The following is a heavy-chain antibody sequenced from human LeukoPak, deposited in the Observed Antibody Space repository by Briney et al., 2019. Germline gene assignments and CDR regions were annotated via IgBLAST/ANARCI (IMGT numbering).Heavy chain of an antibody. J-gene: IGHJ6*02. V-gene: IGHV4-34*01. CDR1: GGSFSGYY. D-gene: IGHD6-13*01. CDR2: INHSGST. CDR3: AAIAAAGRPYYYYYYGMDV. Sequence: SETLSLTCAVYGGSFSGYYWSWIRQPPGKGLEWIGEINHSGSTNYNPSLKSRVTISVDTSKNQFSLKLSSVTAADTAVYYCAAIAAAGRPYYYYYYGMDVWGQGTTVTVSS.